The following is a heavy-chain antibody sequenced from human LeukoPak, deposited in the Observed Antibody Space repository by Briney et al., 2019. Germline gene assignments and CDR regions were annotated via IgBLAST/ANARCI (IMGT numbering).Heavy chain of an antibody. CDR3: ARDGVVTANPYYYYGMDV. Sequence: EASVKVSCKASGYTFTGYYMHWVRQAPGQGLEWMGWINPNSGGTNYAQKFQGWVTMTRDTSISTAYMELRSLRSDDTAVYYCARDGVVTANPYYYYGMDVWGQGTTVTVSS. CDR1: GYTFTGYY. J-gene: IGHJ6*02. D-gene: IGHD2-21*02. V-gene: IGHV1-2*04. CDR2: INPNSGGT.